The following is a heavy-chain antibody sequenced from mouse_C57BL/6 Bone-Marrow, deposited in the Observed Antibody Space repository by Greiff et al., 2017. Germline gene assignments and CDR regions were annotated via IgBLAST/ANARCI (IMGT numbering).Heavy chain of an antibody. Sequence: EVQLQQSGAELVRPGASVKLSCKASGFNIKDDYIHWVKQRPEQGLEWIGWIDPEIGDTEYAQKFQGKATITSDTSSNTAYLQLSSLTSEDTAVYSCSSFDGNDFDCWGQGTPLTVAS. CDR1: GFNIKDDY. CDR2: IDPEIGDT. V-gene: IGHV14-4*01. J-gene: IGHJ2*01. D-gene: IGHD2-1*01. CDR3: SSFDGNDFDC.